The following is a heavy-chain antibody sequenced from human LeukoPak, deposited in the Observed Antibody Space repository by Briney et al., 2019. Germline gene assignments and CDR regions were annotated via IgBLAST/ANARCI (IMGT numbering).Heavy chain of an antibody. CDR3: ARVTVDAYRLRAAFDI. CDR2: IIPIFGTA. CDR1: GGTFSSYA. V-gene: IGHV1-69*01. D-gene: IGHD1-14*01. J-gene: IGHJ3*02. Sequence: EASVKVSCKASGGTFSSYAISWVRQAPGQGLEWMGGIIPIFGTANYAQKFQGRVTITADESTSTAYMELSSLRSEDTAVYYCARVTVDAYRLRAAFDIWGQGTMVTVSS.